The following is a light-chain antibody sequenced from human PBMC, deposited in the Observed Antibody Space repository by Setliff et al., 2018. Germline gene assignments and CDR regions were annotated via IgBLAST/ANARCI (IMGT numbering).Light chain of an antibody. V-gene: IGLV2-14*03. J-gene: IGLJ2*01. CDR2: EVT. CDR1: SSDVGGYNY. CDR3: LSYTSETTHAL. Sequence: QSALTQPPSASGSPGQSIAISCAGTSSDVGGYNYVSWYQQHPGKAPKLLIYEVTKRPSGVSDRFSGSKSGNTASLTISGLQTEDEAYYYCLSYTSETTHALFAGGTKVTVL.